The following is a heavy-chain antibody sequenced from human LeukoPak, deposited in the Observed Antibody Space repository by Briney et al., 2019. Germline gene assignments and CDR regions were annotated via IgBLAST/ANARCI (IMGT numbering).Heavy chain of an antibody. CDR1: GGSISNNY. J-gene: IGHJ3*02. CDR2: IYNSGST. V-gene: IGHV4-59*01. D-gene: IGHD2-15*01. CDR3: ARDMGYCSGGSCYSRWAFDI. Sequence: ASETLSLTCTVSGGSISNNYWSWIRQPPGKGLEWIGYIYNSGSTNYNPSLKSRVTISVDTSKNRFSLKLSSVTAADTALYYCARDMGYCSGGSCYSRWAFDIWGQGTMVTVSS.